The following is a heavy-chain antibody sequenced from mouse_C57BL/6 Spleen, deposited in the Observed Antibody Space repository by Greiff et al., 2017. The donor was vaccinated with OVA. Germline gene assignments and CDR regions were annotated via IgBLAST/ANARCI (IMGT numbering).Heavy chain of an antibody. CDR1: GYTFTDYE. D-gene: IGHD3-1*01. CDR2: IDPETGGT. J-gene: IGHJ4*01. V-gene: IGHV1-15*01. CDR3: TKEGYVFFYYAMDY. Sequence: QVQLKQSGAELVRPGASVTLSCKASGYTFTDYEMHWVKQTPVHGLEWIGAIDPETGGTAYNQKFKGKAILTADKSSSTAYMELRSLTSEDSAVYYCTKEGYVFFYYAMDYWGQGTSVTVSS.